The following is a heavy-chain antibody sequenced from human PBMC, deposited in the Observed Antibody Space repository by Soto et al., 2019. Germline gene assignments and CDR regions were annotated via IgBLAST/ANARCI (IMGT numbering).Heavy chain of an antibody. D-gene: IGHD1-26*01. CDR3: ARRSSGSYYAAFDV. J-gene: IGHJ3*01. CDR2: IHGSGETT. V-gene: IGHV3-23*01. CDR1: GFTFSTYP. Sequence: EEQLLESGGGLVQPGGSLRLSCAASGFTFSTYPMTWVRQAPGKGLEWVSSIHGSGETTYYADSVKGRFTISRNNSKNTLYLEMDSLRANDTAVYFCARRSSGSYYAAFDVWGQVTVVTVSS.